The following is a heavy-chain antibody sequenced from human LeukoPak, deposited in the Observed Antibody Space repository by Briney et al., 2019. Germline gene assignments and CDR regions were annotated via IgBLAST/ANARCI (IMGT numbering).Heavy chain of an antibody. CDR2: ISSSSSSYI. J-gene: IGHJ4*02. Sequence: GGSLRLSCAASGFTFNNYIMNWVRQAPGKGLEWVSSISSSSSSYIYYADSVKGRFTISRDNAKNSLYLQMNSLRAEDTAVYYCARDRRVAGMSFEGDYWGQGTLVTVSS. CDR1: GFTFNNYI. D-gene: IGHD6-19*01. CDR3: ARDRRVAGMSFEGDY. V-gene: IGHV3-21*01.